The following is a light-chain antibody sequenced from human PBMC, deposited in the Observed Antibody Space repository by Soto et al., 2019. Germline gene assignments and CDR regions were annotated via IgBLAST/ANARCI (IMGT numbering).Light chain of an antibody. V-gene: IGKV3-20*01. J-gene: IGKJ4*01. CDR2: GAS. CDR1: QRVSSSY. CDR3: QQYGSSPLT. Sequence: EIVLTQSPGALSLPPGERATLSCRASQRVSSSYLAWYQQKPGQAPRLLMYGASRRATGIPDRFSGSGSGTDFTLTISRLEPEDFAVYYCQQYGSSPLTFGGGTKVEIK.